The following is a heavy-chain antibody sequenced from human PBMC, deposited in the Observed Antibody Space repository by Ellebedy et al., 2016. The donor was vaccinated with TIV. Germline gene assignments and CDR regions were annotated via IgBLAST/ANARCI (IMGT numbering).Heavy chain of an antibody. CDR3: AIQIGYSYGFDAFDI. J-gene: IGHJ3*02. D-gene: IGHD5-18*01. V-gene: IGHV4-39*07. CDR2: INYSGRT. Sequence: SETLSLTCTVSGGSISSSSYYWVWLRQPPGKGLEWIGSINYSGRTYYNPSPKSRLTISVDTSKNQFSLKLSSVTAADTAVYYCAIQIGYSYGFDAFDIWGQGTMVTVSS. CDR1: GGSISSSSYY.